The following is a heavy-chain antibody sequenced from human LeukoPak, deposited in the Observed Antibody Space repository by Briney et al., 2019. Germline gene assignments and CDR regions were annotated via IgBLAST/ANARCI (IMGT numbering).Heavy chain of an antibody. D-gene: IGHD6-19*01. CDR2: IKQDGSEK. J-gene: IGHJ4*02. CDR3: ARANPGIAVAGIDY. CDR1: GFTFSSYW. V-gene: IGHV3-7*03. Sequence: GGSLRLSCAASGFTFSSYWMSWVRQAPGKGLEWVANIKQDGSEKYYVDSVKGRFTISRDNAKNSLYLQMNSLRAEGTAVYYCARANPGIAVAGIDYWGQGTLVTVSS.